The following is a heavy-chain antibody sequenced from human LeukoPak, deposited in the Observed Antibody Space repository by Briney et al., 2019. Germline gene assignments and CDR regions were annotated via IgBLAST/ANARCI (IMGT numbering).Heavy chain of an antibody. J-gene: IGHJ4*02. V-gene: IGHV3-23*01. CDR3: AKGRYEYVWGSHLDY. Sequence: GGSLRLSCTASGFTFNSHAMNWVRQAPGKGLEWVSGISGSGTSTYYADSVKGRFTISRDNSKNTLYLQMSSLRAEDTAVYYCAKGRYEYVWGSHLDYWGQGTLVTVSS. CDR1: GFTFNSHA. CDR2: ISGSGTST. D-gene: IGHD3-16*02.